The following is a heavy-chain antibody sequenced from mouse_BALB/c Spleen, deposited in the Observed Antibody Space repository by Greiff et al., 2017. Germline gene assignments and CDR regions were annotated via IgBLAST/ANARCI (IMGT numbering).Heavy chain of an antibody. CDR3: ATTATGAMDY. CDR2: INPGSGGT. D-gene: IGHD1-2*01. V-gene: IGHV1-54*01. Sequence: QVHVKQSGAELVRPGTSVKVSCKASGYAFTNYLIEWVKQRPGQGLEWIGVINPGSGGTNYNEKFKGKATLTADKSSSTAYMQLSSLTSDDSAVYFCATTATGAMDYWVKEPQSPSPQ. J-gene: IGHJ4*01. CDR1: GYAFTNYL.